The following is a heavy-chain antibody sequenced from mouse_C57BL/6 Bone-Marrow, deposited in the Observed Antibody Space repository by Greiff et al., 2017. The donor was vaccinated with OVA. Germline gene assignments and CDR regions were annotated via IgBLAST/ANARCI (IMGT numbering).Heavy chain of an antibody. CDR3: ARKGIYYDYPFAY. CDR1: GYTFTSYW. CDR2: IDPSDSYT. V-gene: IGHV1-69*01. J-gene: IGHJ3*01. D-gene: IGHD2-4*01. Sequence: QVQLQQPGAEPVMPGASVKLSCKASGYTFTSYWMHWVKQRPGQGLEWIGEIDPSDSYTNYNQKFKGKSTLTVDKSSSTAYMQLSSLTSEDSAVYYCARKGIYYDYPFAYWGQGTLVTVSA.